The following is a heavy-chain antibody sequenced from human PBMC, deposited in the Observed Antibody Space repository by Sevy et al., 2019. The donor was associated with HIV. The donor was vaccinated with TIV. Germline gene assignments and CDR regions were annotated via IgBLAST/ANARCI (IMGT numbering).Heavy chain of an antibody. V-gene: IGHV3-21*01. CDR1: GFTFSSYS. CDR2: ISSSSSYI. Sequence: GGSLRLSCAASGFTFSSYSMNWVRQAPGKGLEWVSSISSSSSYIYYADSVKGRFTISRDNAKNSLYLQMNSLRAEDTAVYYCARAGGYQLLWGDAFDIWGQGTMVTVSS. J-gene: IGHJ3*02. D-gene: IGHD2-2*01. CDR3: ARAGGYQLLWGDAFDI.